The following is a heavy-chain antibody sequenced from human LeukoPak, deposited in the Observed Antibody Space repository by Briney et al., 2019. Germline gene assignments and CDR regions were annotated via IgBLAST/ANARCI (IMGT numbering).Heavy chain of an antibody. V-gene: IGHV3-53*04. CDR1: GFTVSSHD. D-gene: IGHD3-16*01. J-gene: IGHJ4*02. Sequence: GGSLRLSCAASGFTVSSHDMSWVRQAPGKGLEWGSVIYMGGNTFYADSVKGRFNISRHTSKNTLYLQMNSLRAEDTAVYYCARVGDEVAYTRGYLDYWGQGTLVTVSS. CDR3: ARVGDEVAYTRGYLDY. CDR2: IYMGGNT.